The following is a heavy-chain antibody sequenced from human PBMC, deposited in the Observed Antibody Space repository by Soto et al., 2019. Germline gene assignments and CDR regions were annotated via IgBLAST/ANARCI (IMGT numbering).Heavy chain of an antibody. V-gene: IGHV4-30-4*01. CDR1: GGSISSGDYY. Sequence: PSETLSLTCTVSGGSISSGDYYRSWIRQPPGKGLEWIGYIYYSGSTYYNPSLKSRVTTSVDTSKNQFSLKLSSVTAADTAVYYCARALVNTVTTIPPYYYYGMDVWGQGTTVTVSS. J-gene: IGHJ6*02. CDR2: IYYSGST. CDR3: ARALVNTVTTIPPYYYYGMDV. D-gene: IGHD4-17*01.